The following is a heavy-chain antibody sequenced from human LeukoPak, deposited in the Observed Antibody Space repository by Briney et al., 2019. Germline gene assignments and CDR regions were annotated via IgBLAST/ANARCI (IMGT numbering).Heavy chain of an antibody. V-gene: IGHV3-74*01. CDR3: ARGRAAVAGYYMDV. CDR1: GFTFTSYW. Sequence: GGSLRLSCAASGFTFTSYWMHWVRQAPGKGLVWVSRINTDGTSTTYADSVKGRFTISRDNAKNTLYLQINSLRAEDTAVYYCARGRAAVAGYYMDVWGKGTTVTVSS. J-gene: IGHJ6*03. CDR2: INTDGTST. D-gene: IGHD6-19*01.